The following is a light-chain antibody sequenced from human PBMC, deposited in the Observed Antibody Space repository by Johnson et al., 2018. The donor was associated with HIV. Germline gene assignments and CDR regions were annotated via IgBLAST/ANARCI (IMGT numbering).Light chain of an antibody. V-gene: IGLV1-51*01. J-gene: IGLJ1*01. CDR2: DNN. CDR1: SSNIGNNY. Sequence: QSVLTQPPSVSAAPGQKVTISCSGSSSNIGNNYVSWYQQLPGTAPKLLIYDNNKRPSGIPDRFSGSKSGTSATLGITGLQTGDEADYYCGTGDSSLSAYVCGPGTKVTVL. CDR3: GTGDSSLSAYV.